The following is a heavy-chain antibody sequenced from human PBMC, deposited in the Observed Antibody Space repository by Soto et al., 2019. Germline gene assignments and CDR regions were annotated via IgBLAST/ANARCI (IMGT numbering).Heavy chain of an antibody. CDR2: IYYSGST. V-gene: IGHV4-30-4*01. D-gene: IGHD1-26*01. CDR3: ARDRWDGSTGLDY. J-gene: IGHJ4*02. CDR1: GGSISSGDYY. Sequence: PSETLSLTCTVSGGSISSGDYYWSWIRQPPGKGLEWIGYIYYSGSTYYNPSLKSRVTISVDTSKNQFSLKLSSVTAADTAVYYCARDRWDGSTGLDYWGQGTLVTVS.